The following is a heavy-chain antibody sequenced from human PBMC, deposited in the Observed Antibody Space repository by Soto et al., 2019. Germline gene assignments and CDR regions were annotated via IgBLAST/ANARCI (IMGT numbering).Heavy chain of an antibody. D-gene: IGHD6-13*01. Sequence: PSETLSLTCPVSGGSISSGCYYWSWIRQHPGKGLEWIGYIYYSGSTFYNPSLKSRVTFSVDTSKNLFSLKLSSVTAADTAVYYCARDMGVVIAGNWFDPWGQGTLVTVSS. CDR2: IYYSGST. J-gene: IGHJ5*02. V-gene: IGHV4-31*03. CDR3: ARDMGVVIAGNWFDP. CDR1: GGSISSGCYY.